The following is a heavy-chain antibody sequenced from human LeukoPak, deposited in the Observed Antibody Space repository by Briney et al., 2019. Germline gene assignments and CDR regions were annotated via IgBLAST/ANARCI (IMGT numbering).Heavy chain of an antibody. D-gene: IGHD6-19*01. CDR2: IKQEGSEE. CDR3: ARVQGSSGPGIFEY. CDR1: GFTFSNYW. Sequence: GGSLRLLCAASGFTFSNYWISWVRQALGKGLEWVANIKQEGSEEDYLDSVKGRITISRDHAKTSLSLQMNSLRVENTAVYPCARVQGSSGPGIFEYWGRGTLVPVSS. J-gene: IGHJ4*02. V-gene: IGHV3-7*01.